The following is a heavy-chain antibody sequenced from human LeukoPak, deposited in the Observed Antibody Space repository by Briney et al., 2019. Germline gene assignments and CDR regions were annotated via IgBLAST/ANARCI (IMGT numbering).Heavy chain of an antibody. J-gene: IGHJ4*02. V-gene: IGHV3-21*01. CDR1: GFIFSSYS. CDR3: ARDRLHYGEYEKTFDY. Sequence: GGSLRLSCAASGFIFSSYSMNWVRQAPGKGLEWVSSISSSSTYIYYADSVKGRFTISRDNAKNSLYLQMNSLRAEDTAVYYCARDRLHYGEYEKTFDYWGQGTLVTVSS. D-gene: IGHD4-17*01. CDR2: ISSSSTYI.